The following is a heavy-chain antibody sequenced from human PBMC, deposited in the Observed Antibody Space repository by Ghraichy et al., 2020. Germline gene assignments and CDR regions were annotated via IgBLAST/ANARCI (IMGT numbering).Heavy chain of an antibody. CDR2: ISGSGGST. CDR3: ANIGYSGYDHDY. CDR1: GFTFSSYA. V-gene: IGHV3-23*01. Sequence: GGSLRLSCAASGFTFSSYAMSWVRQAPGKGLEWVSAISGSGGSTYYADSVKGRFTISRDNSKNTLYLQMNSLRAEDTAVYYCANIGYSGYDHDYWGQGTLVTVSS. D-gene: IGHD5-12*01. J-gene: IGHJ4*02.